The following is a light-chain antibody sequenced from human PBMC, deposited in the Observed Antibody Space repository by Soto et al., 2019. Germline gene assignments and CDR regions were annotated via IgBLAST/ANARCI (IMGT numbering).Light chain of an antibody. J-gene: IGKJ5*01. CDR3: QQSYSTPIT. Sequence: DIQMTQSPSSLSASVGDRVTITCRASQSISSYLNWYQQKPGKAPKLLIYPASSLQSGVPSRFSGGGSGTDFTLTISSLQPEDFATYYCQQSYSTPITFGQGTRLAIK. V-gene: IGKV1-39*01. CDR1: QSISSY. CDR2: PAS.